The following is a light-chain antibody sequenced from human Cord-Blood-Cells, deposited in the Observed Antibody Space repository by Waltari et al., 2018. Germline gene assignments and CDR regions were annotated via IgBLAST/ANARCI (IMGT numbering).Light chain of an antibody. J-gene: IGKJ1*01. Sequence: DIQMTKSPSSLSASVGDRVTITCRASQSISSYLNWYQQKPGKAPKLLIYAASSLQSWVPSRFSGSGSGTDFTLTISSLQPEDFATYYCQQSYSTLPSFGQGTKVEIK. CDR2: AAS. CDR3: QQSYSTLPS. CDR1: QSISSY. V-gene: IGKV1-39*01.